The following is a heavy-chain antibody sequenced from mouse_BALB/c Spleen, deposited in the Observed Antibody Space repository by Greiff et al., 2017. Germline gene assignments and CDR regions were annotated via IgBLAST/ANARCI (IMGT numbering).Heavy chain of an antibody. V-gene: IGHV14-1*02. CDR1: GFNIKDYY. J-gene: IGHJ4*01. Sequence: VQLQQSGAELVRPGALVKLSCKASGFNIKDYYMHWVKQRPEQGPEWIGWIDPENGNTIYDPKFQGKASITADTSSNTAYLQLSSLTSEDTAVYYCARITTVVASYYYAMDYWGQGTSVTVSS. D-gene: IGHD1-1*01. CDR2: IDPENGNT. CDR3: ARITTVVASYYYAMDY.